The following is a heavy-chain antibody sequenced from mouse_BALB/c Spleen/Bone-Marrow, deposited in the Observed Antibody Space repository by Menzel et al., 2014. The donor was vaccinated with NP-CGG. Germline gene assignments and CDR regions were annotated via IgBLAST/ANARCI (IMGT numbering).Heavy chain of an antibody. CDR2: ISYSGST. Sequence: EVQLQQSGPGLVKPSQSLSLTCTVTGYSITSDYAWNWIRQFPGNKLEWMGYISYSGSTSYNPSLKSRISITRDTSKNQFFLQVNSVTTEDTATYYCARWDWYFDVWGAGTTVTVSS. J-gene: IGHJ1*01. V-gene: IGHV3-2*02. CDR3: ARWDWYFDV. CDR1: GYSITSDYA.